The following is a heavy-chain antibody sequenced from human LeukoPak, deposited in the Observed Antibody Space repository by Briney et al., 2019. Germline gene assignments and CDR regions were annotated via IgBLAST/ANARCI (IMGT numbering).Heavy chain of an antibody. Sequence: SETLSLTCTVSGGSISSSSYYWGWIRQPPAKGLAWIGSIYYSGSTYYNPSLKSRVTISVDTSKNQFSLKLSSVTAADTAVYCCERGVFLGYCSGGSCSAWGQGTLVTVSS. CDR3: ERGVFLGYCSGGSCSA. D-gene: IGHD2-15*01. CDR1: GGSISSSSYY. J-gene: IGHJ4*02. V-gene: IGHV4-39*07. CDR2: IYYSGST.